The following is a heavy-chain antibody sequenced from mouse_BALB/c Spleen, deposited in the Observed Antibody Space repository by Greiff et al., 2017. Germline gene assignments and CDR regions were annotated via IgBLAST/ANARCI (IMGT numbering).Heavy chain of an antibody. CDR2: IYPGSGST. CDR1: GYNFTSYW. J-gene: IGHJ3*01. D-gene: IGHD2-14*01. CDR3: ARGGNYRYAWFAY. Sequence: QLQQPGAELVKPGTSVKLSCKASGYNFTSYWINWVKLRPGQGLEWIGDIYPGSGSTNYNEKFKSKATLTVDTSSSTAYMQLSSLASEDSALYYCARGGNYRYAWFAYWGQGTLVTVSA. V-gene: IGHV1-55*01.